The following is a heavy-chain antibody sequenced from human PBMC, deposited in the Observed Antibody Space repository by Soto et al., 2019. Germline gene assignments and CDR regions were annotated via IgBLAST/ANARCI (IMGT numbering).Heavy chain of an antibody. J-gene: IGHJ4*02. Sequence: XLRLSCASSGFTFSNYGMHWVRQAPGKGLEWVAVISYDGSNNQYADSVKGRFTISRDNSKNTLYLQMSSLRAEDTAVYYCAQSPGYSSSWYDYWGPGTLVTVSS. CDR1: GFTFSNYG. D-gene: IGHD6-13*01. CDR3: AQSPGYSSSWYDY. CDR2: ISYDGSNN. V-gene: IGHV3-30*18.